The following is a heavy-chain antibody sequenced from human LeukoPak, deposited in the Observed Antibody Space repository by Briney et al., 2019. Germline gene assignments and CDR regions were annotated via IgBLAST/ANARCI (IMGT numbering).Heavy chain of an antibody. V-gene: IGHV3-53*01. Sequence: GGSLSLSCAASGFTFSNTWMSWVRQAPGKGLEWVSFIYSDNTHYSDSVKGRFTISRDNSKNTLYLQMNSLRAEDTAVYYCARRAGAYSHPYDYWGQGTLVTVSS. CDR2: IYSDNT. D-gene: IGHD4/OR15-4a*01. CDR1: GFTFSNTW. J-gene: IGHJ4*02. CDR3: ARRAGAYSHPYDY.